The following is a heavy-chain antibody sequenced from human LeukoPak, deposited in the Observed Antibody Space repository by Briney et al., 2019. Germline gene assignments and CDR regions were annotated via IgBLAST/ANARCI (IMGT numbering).Heavy chain of an antibody. CDR1: GFTFSSYA. Sequence: GGSLRLSCAASGFTFSSYAMSWVRQAPGKGLEWVGFIRSKAYGGTTEYAASVKGRFTISRDDSKSIAYLQMNSLKTEDTAVYYCTRVRRWLSDYWGQGTLVTVSS. D-gene: IGHD5-24*01. CDR2: IRSKAYGGTT. V-gene: IGHV3-49*04. CDR3: TRVRRWLSDY. J-gene: IGHJ4*02.